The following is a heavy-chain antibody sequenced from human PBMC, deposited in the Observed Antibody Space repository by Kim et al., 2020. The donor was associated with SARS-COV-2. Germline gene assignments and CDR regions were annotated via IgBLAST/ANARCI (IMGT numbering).Heavy chain of an antibody. D-gene: IGHD3-10*01. CDR2: INHSGST. Sequence: SETLSLTCAVYGGSFSGYYWSWIRQPPGKGLEWIGEINHSGSTNYNPSLKSRVTISVDTSKNQFSLKLSSVTAADTAVYYCARGNYGSGSYYKGANYYYYGMDVWGQGTTVTVSS. CDR1: GGSFSGYY. CDR3: ARGNYGSGSYYKGANYYYYGMDV. V-gene: IGHV4-34*01. J-gene: IGHJ6*02.